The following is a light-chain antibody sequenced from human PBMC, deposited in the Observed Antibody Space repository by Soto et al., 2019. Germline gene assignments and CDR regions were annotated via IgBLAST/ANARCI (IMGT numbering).Light chain of an antibody. Sequence: QSVLTQPASVSGSPGQSITISCTGTSSDVGGYNYVSWYQQHPGKAPKLMIYDVSHRPSGVSNRFSGSKSANTASLTISGLQAEDEADYYCSSYTSSSTLGIFGGGTKLTVL. J-gene: IGLJ2*01. CDR3: SSYTSSSTLGI. CDR2: DVS. V-gene: IGLV2-14*01. CDR1: SSDVGGYNY.